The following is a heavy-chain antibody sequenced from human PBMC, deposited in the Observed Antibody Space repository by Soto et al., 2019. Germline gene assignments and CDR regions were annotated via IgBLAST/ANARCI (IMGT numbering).Heavy chain of an antibody. CDR1: GGSISSSSYY. J-gene: IGHJ4*02. Sequence: PSETLSLTCTVSGGSISSSSYYWGWIRQPPGKGLECIGSIYYSGSTYYNPSLKSRVTISVDTSKNQFSLKLSSVTAADTAVYYCVRSMTTVVTLDYWGQGTLVTVSS. CDR2: IYYSGST. V-gene: IGHV4-39*01. D-gene: IGHD4-17*01. CDR3: VRSMTTVVTLDY.